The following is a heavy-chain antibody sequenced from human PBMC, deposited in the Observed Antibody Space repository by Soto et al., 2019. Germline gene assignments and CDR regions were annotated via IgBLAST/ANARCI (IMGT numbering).Heavy chain of an antibody. J-gene: IGHJ4*02. D-gene: IGHD1-7*01. CDR3: AKGELGTDY. Sequence: EVQLLESGGGLVQPGESLRLSCAASGFIFNNYAMSWVRQAPGKGLEWVSSISGSGGSTYYADSVKGRFTISRDNSKNTLYLQMNSLRAEYTAIYYCAKGELGTDYWGQGTLVTVSS. V-gene: IGHV3-23*01. CDR2: ISGSGGST. CDR1: GFIFNNYA.